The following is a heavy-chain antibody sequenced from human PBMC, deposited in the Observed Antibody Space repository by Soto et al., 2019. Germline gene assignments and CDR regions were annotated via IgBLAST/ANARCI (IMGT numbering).Heavy chain of an antibody. CDR3: AASAHGGNSGIDY. CDR2: IVVGSGNT. V-gene: IGHV1-58*01. J-gene: IGHJ4*02. D-gene: IGHD2-21*02. CDR1: GFTFTSSA. Sequence: ASVKVSCKASGFTFTSSAVQWVRQARGQRLEWIGWIVVGSGNTNYAQKFQERVTITRDMSTSTAYMELSSLRSEDTAVYYCAASAHGGNSGIDYWGQGTLVTVSS.